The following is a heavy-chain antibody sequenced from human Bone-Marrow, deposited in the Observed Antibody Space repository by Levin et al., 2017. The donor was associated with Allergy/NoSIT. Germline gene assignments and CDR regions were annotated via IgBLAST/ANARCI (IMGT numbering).Heavy chain of an antibody. V-gene: IGHV4-38-2*02. CDR1: GYSIRSAYY. CDR2: VFHTGTT. J-gene: IGHJ4*02. CDR3: VRDGGYQLLPLLSYFDY. Sequence: SETLSLTCSVSGYSIRSAYYWGWIRQTPGKGLEWIGSVFHTGTTSYNPSLQSRVTMSRDTSKNHFSLQLRSVTAADTAIYYCVRDGGYQLLPLLSYFDYWGQGVLVSVSS. D-gene: IGHD1-26*01.